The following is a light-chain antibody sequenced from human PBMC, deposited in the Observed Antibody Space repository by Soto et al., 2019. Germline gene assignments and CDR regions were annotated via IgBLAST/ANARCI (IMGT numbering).Light chain of an antibody. V-gene: IGKV3-20*01. CDR3: QQYATSPLS. CDR1: QSVSSNY. CDR2: GAS. Sequence: ETVLTQSPGTLSLSPGERATLSCRASQSVSSNYLPWYQQKPGQAPRLLIYGASSRATGISDRFSGSGSGTGFTLTISRLEPADFGVYYCQQYATSPLSFGGGTRVEIK. J-gene: IGKJ4*01.